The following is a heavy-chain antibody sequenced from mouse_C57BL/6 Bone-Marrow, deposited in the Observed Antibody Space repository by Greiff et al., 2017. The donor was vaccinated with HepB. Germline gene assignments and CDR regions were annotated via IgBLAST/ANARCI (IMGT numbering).Heavy chain of an antibody. J-gene: IGHJ1*03. CDR3: PRVSPLLRSPYWYFDV. Sequence: EVQLVESGGGLVKPGGSLKLSCAASGFTFSSYAMSWVSQTPEKRLEWVATISDGGSYTYYPDNVKGRCTISRDNAKNNLYLQMSHLKSEDTAMYYCPRVSPLLRSPYWYFDVWGTGTTVTVSS. CDR2: ISDGGSYT. D-gene: IGHD1-1*01. CDR1: GFTFSSYA. V-gene: IGHV5-4*01.